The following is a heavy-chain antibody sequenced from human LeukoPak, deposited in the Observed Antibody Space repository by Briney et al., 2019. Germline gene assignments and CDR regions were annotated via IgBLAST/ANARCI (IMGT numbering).Heavy chain of an antibody. Sequence: GGSLRLSCAASGFTFSSYAMHWVRQAPGKGLEWVAVISYDGSNKYYADSVKGRFTISRDNSKNTLYLQMNSLRAEDTAVYYCASDSGNDFRSPGDYWGQGTLVTVSS. CDR2: ISYDGSNK. CDR3: ASDSGNDFRSPGDY. D-gene: IGHD5-12*01. V-gene: IGHV3-30*04. CDR1: GFTFSSYA. J-gene: IGHJ4*02.